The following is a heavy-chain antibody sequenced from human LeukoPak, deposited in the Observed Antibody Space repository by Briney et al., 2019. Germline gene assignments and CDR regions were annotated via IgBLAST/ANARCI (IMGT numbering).Heavy chain of an antibody. D-gene: IGHD3-22*01. CDR1: GGTFSSYA. CDR3: ARAADYYDSSGYFRDWFDP. CDR2: IIPIFGTA. Sequence: SVKVSCKASGGTFSSYAISWVRQAPGQGLEWMGGIIPIFGTANYAQKFQGRVTITADESTSTAYMELSSLRSEDTAVYYCARAADYYDSSGYFRDWFDPRGQGTLVTVSS. J-gene: IGHJ5*02. V-gene: IGHV1-69*01.